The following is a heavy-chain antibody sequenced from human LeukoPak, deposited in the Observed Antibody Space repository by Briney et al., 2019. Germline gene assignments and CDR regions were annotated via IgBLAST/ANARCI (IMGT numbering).Heavy chain of an antibody. V-gene: IGHV4-59*01. CDR1: GGPISSYY. Sequence: SETLSLTCTVSGGPISSYYWTWIRQPPGKGLEWIGYIYYSGSTKYNPSLKSRVTISLDKSKSQFSLNLTPVTAADTAVYYCTRDRYSSGWNWFDPWGQGTLVTVSS. D-gene: IGHD6-19*01. CDR3: TRDRYSSGWNWFDP. CDR2: IYYSGST. J-gene: IGHJ5*02.